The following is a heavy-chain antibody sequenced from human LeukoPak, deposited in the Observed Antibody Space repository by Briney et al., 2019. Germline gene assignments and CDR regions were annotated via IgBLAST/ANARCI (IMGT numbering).Heavy chain of an antibody. CDR3: ARVSQFPGISSDY. CDR2: ISSDGWST. Sequence: GGSLRLSCSASGFTFSSHWMHWVRQAPGKGLVWVSRISSDGWSTSYADSVKGRFTASRDNAENTLYLQMNSLRAEDTAVYYCARVSQFPGISSDYWGQGSLVTVSS. CDR1: GFTFSSHW. V-gene: IGHV3-74*01. J-gene: IGHJ4*02. D-gene: IGHD2-21*01.